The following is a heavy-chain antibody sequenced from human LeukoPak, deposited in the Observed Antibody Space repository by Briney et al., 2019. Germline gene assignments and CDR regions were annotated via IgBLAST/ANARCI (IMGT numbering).Heavy chain of an antibody. V-gene: IGHV4-59*01. CDR1: GGSFSGYY. D-gene: IGHD2-21*01. Sequence: PSETLSLTCAVYGGSFSGYYWSWIRQPPGKGLEWIGYIYYSGSTNYNPSLKSRVTISVDTSKNQFSLKLSSVTAADTAVYYCARVKRVYCGGDCYHNASDIWGQGTMVTVSS. CDR2: IYYSGST. CDR3: ARVKRVYCGGDCYHNASDI. J-gene: IGHJ3*02.